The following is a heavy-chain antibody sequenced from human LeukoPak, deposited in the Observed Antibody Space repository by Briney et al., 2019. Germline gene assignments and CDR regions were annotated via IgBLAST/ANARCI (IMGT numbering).Heavy chain of an antibody. J-gene: IGHJ6*03. CDR3: ARRDIVVVPATEGEDYYYYYMDV. CDR2: INPDGTTT. D-gene: IGHD2-2*01. CDR1: GFTYSNYW. Sequence: GGSLRLSCVGSGFTYSNYWMHWVRQAPGKGPVWVSRINPDGTTTDYADSVKGRFTISRDNAKNSLYLQMNSLRAEDTAVYYCARRDIVVVPATEGEDYYYYYMDVWGKGTTVTVSS. V-gene: IGHV3-74*01.